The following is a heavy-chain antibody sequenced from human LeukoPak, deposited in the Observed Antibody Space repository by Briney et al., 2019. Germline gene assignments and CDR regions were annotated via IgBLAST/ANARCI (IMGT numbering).Heavy chain of an antibody. Sequence: GGSLRLSCAASGFTFSSYSMSWVRQAPGKGLEWVSSISSSSSYIYYADSVKGRFTISRDNSKNTLYLQMNSLRAEDTAVYYCAKFRPSSSGGGLDYWGQGTLVTVSS. CDR1: GFTFSSYS. J-gene: IGHJ4*02. D-gene: IGHD6-6*01. CDR2: ISSSSSYI. CDR3: AKFRPSSSGGGLDY. V-gene: IGHV3-21*04.